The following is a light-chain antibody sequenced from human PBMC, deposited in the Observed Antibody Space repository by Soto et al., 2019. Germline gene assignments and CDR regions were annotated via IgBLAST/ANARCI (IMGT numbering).Light chain of an antibody. CDR2: KAS. Sequence: DIQMTQSPSTLSASVGDRVTITCRASQSIRSWLAWYQQKPGKAPKLLIYKASSLESGVPSRFSGSGSGTEFTLTISSLQPDDFATYYCQQYNSYRYTFVQRTKLEIK. CDR1: QSIRSW. J-gene: IGKJ2*01. CDR3: QQYNSYRYT. V-gene: IGKV1-5*03.